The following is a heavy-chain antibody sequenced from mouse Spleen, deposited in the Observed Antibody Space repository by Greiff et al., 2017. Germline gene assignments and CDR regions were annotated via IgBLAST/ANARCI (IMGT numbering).Heavy chain of an antibody. CDR2: ISSGGSYT. CDR3: ARRIYYYVDY. J-gene: IGHJ2*01. D-gene: IGHD1-1*01. CDR1: GFTFSSYA. Sequence: EVQGVESGGGLVKPGGSLKLSCAASGFTFSSYAMSWVRQTPEKRLEWVATISSGGSYTYYPDSVKGRFTISRDNAKNTLYLQMSSLRSEDTAMYYCARRIYYYVDYWGQGTTLTVSS. V-gene: IGHV5-9-3*01.